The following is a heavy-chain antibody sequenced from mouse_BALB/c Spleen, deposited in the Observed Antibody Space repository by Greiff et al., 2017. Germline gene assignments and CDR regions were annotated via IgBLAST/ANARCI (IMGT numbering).Heavy chain of an antibody. CDR2: ISSGGST. CDR1: GFTFSSYA. J-gene: IGHJ2*01. Sequence: EVMLVESGGGLVKPGGSLKLSCAASGFTFSSYAMSWVRQTPEKRLEWVASISSGGSTYYPDSVKGRFTISRDNARNILYLQMSSLRSEDTAMYYCARGWLLPGDYWGQGTTLTVSS. D-gene: IGHD2-3*01. V-gene: IGHV5-6-5*01. CDR3: ARGWLLPGDY.